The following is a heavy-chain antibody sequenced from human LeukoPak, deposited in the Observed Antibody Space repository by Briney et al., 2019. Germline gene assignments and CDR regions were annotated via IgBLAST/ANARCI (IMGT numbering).Heavy chain of an antibody. Sequence: PSETLSLTCAVYGGSFSGYYWSWIRQPPGKGLEWIGEINHSGSTNYNPSLKSQVTISVDTSKNQFSLKLSSVTAADTAVYYCARVPYCSGGSCYPTYYYYYMDVWGKGTTVTVSS. CDR3: ARVPYCSGGSCYPTYYYYYMDV. D-gene: IGHD2-15*01. J-gene: IGHJ6*03. V-gene: IGHV4-34*01. CDR2: INHSGST. CDR1: GGSFSGYY.